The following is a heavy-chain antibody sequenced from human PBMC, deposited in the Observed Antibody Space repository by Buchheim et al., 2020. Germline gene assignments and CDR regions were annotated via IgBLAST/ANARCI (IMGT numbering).Heavy chain of an antibody. CDR1: GFTFSSYG. CDR2: ISYDGSNK. Sequence: QVQLVESGGGVVQPGRSLRLSCAASGFTFSSYGMHWVRQAPGKGLEWVAVISYDGSNKYYADSVKGRFTISRDNSKNTLYLQMSSLRAEDTAVYYCAKDYYDSSGSPYWGQGTL. CDR3: AKDYYDSSGSPY. J-gene: IGHJ4*02. V-gene: IGHV3-30*18. D-gene: IGHD3-22*01.